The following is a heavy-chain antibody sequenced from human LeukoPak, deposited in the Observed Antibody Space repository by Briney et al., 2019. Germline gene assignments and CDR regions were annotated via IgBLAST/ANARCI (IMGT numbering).Heavy chain of an antibody. J-gene: IGHJ4*02. D-gene: IGHD3-10*01. V-gene: IGHV4-34*01. CDR1: GGSFSGYY. CDR2: INHSGST. CDR3: ARGKTYYYGSGSYGPPFDY. Sequence: SETLSLTCAVYGGSFSGYYWSWVRQPPGKGMEWIGEINHSGSTNYNPSLRSRVTISLDTSKNQFSLKLSSVTAADTAVYYCARGKTYYYGSGSYGPPFDYWGQGTLVTVSS.